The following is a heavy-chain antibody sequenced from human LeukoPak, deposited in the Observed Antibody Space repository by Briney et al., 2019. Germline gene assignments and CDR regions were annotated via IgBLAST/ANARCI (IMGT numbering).Heavy chain of an antibody. V-gene: IGHV4-34*01. J-gene: IGHJ5*02. CDR1: GGSFSGYY. Sequence: SETLSLTCAVYGGSFSGYYWSWIRQPPGKGLEWIGEINHSGSTNYNPSLKSRVTISVDTSKNQFSLKLSSVAAADTAVYYCARGWTFDPWGQGTLVTVSS. CDR2: INHSGST. CDR3: ARGWTFDP. D-gene: IGHD3/OR15-3a*01.